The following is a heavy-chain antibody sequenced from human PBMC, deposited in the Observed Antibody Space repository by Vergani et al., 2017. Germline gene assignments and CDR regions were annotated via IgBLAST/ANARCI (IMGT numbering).Heavy chain of an antibody. J-gene: IGHJ4*02. D-gene: IGHD6-13*01. Sequence: QVQLQESGPGLVKPSETLSLTCAVSGYSISSGYYWGWIRQPPGKGLEWIGSIYHSGSTYYNPSLKSRVTISVDTSKNQFSLKLSSVTAADTAVYYCARSWQQGPFDYWGQGTLVTASS. CDR1: GYSISSGYY. CDR3: ARSWQQGPFDY. CDR2: IYHSGST. V-gene: IGHV4-38-2*01.